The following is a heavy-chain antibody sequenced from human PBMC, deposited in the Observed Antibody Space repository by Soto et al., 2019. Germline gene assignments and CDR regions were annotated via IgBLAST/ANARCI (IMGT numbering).Heavy chain of an antibody. J-gene: IGHJ4*02. Sequence: EVQLVESGGGLAQPGGSVRLSCAASGFTFSSYEMNWVRQAPGKTLEWVSYISSGGDSSYYADSVKGRFTISRDNAKNTLYLQMNSLRAEDTAVYYCAKGPAPYLWTTFDYWGQGTLVTVSS. CDR1: GFTFSSYE. CDR3: AKGPAPYLWTTFDY. CDR2: ISSGGDSS. V-gene: IGHV3-48*03. D-gene: IGHD2-2*01.